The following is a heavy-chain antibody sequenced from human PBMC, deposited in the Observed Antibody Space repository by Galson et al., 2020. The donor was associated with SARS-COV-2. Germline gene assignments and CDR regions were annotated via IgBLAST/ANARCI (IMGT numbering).Heavy chain of an antibody. D-gene: IGHD3-16*01. V-gene: IGHV1-69*13. CDR3: ATGHLGGASVPGDYYHYPIDV. Sequence: SVKVSCKASGGTFSRHAISWVRQAPGQGLEWMGGVIPVFHKTDYAQAQKFQGRVIITADESTTTAYMELYSLRSEDTATYYCATGHLGGASVPGDYYHYPIDVWGQGTSVTVSS. J-gene: IGHJ6*02. CDR2: VIPVFHKT. CDR1: GGTFSRHA.